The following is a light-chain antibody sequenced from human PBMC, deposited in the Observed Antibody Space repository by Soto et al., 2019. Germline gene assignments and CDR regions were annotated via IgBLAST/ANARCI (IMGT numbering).Light chain of an antibody. CDR1: QSISSY. J-gene: IGKJ1*01. V-gene: IGKV1-5*01. CDR3: QQYNSYSWT. Sequence: IQLTRPSSCLSACVETRVSTTLRASQSISSYLNWFQQKPGKAPKLLIYDASSLESGVPSRFSGSGSGIEFTLTLSSLQSDDFATYYCQQYNSYSWTFGQGTKVDI. CDR2: DAS.